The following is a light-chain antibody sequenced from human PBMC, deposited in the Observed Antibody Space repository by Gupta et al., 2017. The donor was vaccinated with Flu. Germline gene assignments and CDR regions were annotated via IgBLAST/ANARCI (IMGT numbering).Light chain of an antibody. V-gene: IGLV4-69*01. CDR2: LNNDGSH. J-gene: IGLJ2*01. Sequence: QLVLTQSPSASASLGASVKLTCTLSSGHSNYAIAWHQQQPEKGPRYLMKLNNDGSHTRGDEIPDRFSGSSSGAERYLTISSLQSEDEADYYCQTWGTGIWVFGGGTKLTVL. CDR3: QTWGTGIWV. CDR1: SGHSNYA.